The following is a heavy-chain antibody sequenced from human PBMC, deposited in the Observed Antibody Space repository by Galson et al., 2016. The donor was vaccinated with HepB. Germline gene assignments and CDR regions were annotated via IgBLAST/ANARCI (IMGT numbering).Heavy chain of an antibody. J-gene: IGHJ4*02. CDR2: VYTSGTT. V-gene: IGHV4-61*02. Sequence: TLSLTCTVSGVSINSSTYYWSWIRQPAGKGLEWIGRVYTSGTTDYNPSLKRRVTISVDTSKNQFSLKLSSVTAADTAVYYCARAGYDGDFWSGYFDYWGQGTLVTVSS. CDR1: GVSINSSTYY. D-gene: IGHD3-3*01. CDR3: ARAGYDGDFWSGYFDY.